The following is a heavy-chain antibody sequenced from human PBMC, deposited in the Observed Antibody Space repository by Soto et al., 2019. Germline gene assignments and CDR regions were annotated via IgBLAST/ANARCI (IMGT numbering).Heavy chain of an antibody. D-gene: IGHD1-1*01. J-gene: IGHJ4*02. CDR2: IFFSGNT. Sequence: SETLSLTCTVSGGSIRNGGHYWTWIRQHPGKGLEWIGRIFFSGNTHYNPALKSRLTFSLDTAKNQFSLKLTSVTAADTAIYYCARHNSRGMLDFCGPGTLVTVS. CDR3: ARHNSRGMLDF. V-gene: IGHV4-31*03. CDR1: GGSIRNGGHY.